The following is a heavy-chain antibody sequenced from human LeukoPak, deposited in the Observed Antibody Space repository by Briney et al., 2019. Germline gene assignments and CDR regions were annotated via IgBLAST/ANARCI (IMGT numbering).Heavy chain of an antibody. CDR3: ARGTYYSSVPLDY. D-gene: IGHD6-19*01. J-gene: IGHJ4*02. V-gene: IGHV3-21*01. CDR2: ISSSSSYI. Sequence: GGSLRLSCAASGFTFSYYTTNWVRQAPGKGLEWVSSISSSSSYIFYADSVKGRFTISRDNAKNSLYLQMNSLRAEDTAVYYCARGTYYSSVPLDYWGQGTLVTVSS. CDR1: GFTFSYYT.